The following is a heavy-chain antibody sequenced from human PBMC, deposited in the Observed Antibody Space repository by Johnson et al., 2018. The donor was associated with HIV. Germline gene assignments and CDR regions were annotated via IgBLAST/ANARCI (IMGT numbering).Heavy chain of an antibody. CDR3: ARVLESKVAAGSWAFDI. D-gene: IGHD6-13*01. CDR1: GFTFISYA. J-gene: IGHJ3*02. CDR2: ISYDGSNK. V-gene: IGHV3-30*04. Sequence: QVQLVESGGGVVQPGRSLRLSCAASGFTFISYAMHWVRQAPGKGLEWVAVISYDGSNKYYADSVKGRFTISRDNSKNTLYLQMNSLTTEDTAVYYCARVLESKVAAGSWAFDIWGQGTMVTVSS.